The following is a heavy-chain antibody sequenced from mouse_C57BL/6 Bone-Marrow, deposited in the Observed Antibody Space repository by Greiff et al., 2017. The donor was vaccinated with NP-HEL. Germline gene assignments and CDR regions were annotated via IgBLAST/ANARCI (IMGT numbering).Heavy chain of an antibody. J-gene: IGHJ2*01. CDR3: AGYYGDY. CDR2: IDPENGDT. Sequence: DVQLQESGAELVRPGASVKLSCTASGFNIKDDYMHWVKQRPEQGLEWIGWIDPENGDTEYASKFQGKATITADTSSNTAYLQLSSLTSEDTAVYYCAGYYGDYWGQGTTLTVSS. CDR1: GFNIKDDY. V-gene: IGHV14-4*01.